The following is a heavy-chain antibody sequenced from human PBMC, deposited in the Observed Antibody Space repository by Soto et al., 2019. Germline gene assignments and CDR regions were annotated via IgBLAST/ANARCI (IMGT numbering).Heavy chain of an antibody. V-gene: IGHV3-30-3*01. CDR1: GFTFSSYA. CDR3: ARGDSSGYYYGSDY. CDR2: ISHDGSNK. Sequence: GGSLRLSCAASGFTFSSYAMHWVRQAPGKGLEWVAVISHDGSNKYYADSVKGRFTIPRDNSKNTLYLQMNSLRAEDTAVYYCARGDSSGYYYGSDYWGQGTLVTVSS. D-gene: IGHD3-22*01. J-gene: IGHJ4*02.